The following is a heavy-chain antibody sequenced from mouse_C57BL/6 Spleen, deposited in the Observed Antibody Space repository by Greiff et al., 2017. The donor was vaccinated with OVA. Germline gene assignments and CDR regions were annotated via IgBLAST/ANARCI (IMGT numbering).Heavy chain of an antibody. CDR3: AKSPLGLDY. CDR2: ISNLAYSI. Sequence: EVKLVESGGGLVQPGGSLKLSCAASGFTFSDYGMAWVRQAPRKGPEWVAFISNLAYSIYYADTVTGRCTMARENAKNNLHLEMSKPRSEDTAMYYCAKSPLGLDYWGQGTSVTVTS. V-gene: IGHV5-15*01. D-gene: IGHD4-1*01. J-gene: IGHJ4*01. CDR1: GFTFSDYG.